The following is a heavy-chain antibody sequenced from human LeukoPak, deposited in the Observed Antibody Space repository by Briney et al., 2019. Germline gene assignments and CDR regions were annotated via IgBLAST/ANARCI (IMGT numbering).Heavy chain of an antibody. CDR1: GGSFSGYY. CDR2: INHSGST. V-gene: IGHV4-34*01. D-gene: IGHD6-13*01. Sequence: SETLSLTCAVYGGSFSGYYWNWIRQPPGKGLEWIGEINHSGSTKYNPSLKSRVTISVDTSKNQFSLKLSSVTAADTAVYYCARSIAAAGTDWFDPWGQGTLVTVSS. J-gene: IGHJ5*02. CDR3: ARSIAAAGTDWFDP.